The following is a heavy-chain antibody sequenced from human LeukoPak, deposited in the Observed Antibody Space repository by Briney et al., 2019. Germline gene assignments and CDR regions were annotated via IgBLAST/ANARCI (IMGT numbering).Heavy chain of an antibody. CDR2: VYHNGEI. Sequence: SETLSLTCTVSGYSITTNYYWAWIRQSPGTGLEWIGSVYHNGEIYYNPSLKSRVIISVDTSKNDFSLRLTSVTAADTAVYYCVTPRSWELSDMAVWGKGTTVIVSS. CDR1: GYSITTNYY. CDR3: VTPRSWELSDMAV. J-gene: IGHJ6*03. D-gene: IGHD1-26*01. V-gene: IGHV4-38-2*02.